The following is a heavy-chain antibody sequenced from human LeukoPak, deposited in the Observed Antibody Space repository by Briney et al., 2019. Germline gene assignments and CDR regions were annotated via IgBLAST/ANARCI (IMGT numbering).Heavy chain of an antibody. V-gene: IGHV2-70*01. CDR1: GFSLSTSGMC. D-gene: IGHD1-26*01. CDR3: ARIRRTVGTNEGLDY. CDR2: IDWDDDK. J-gene: IGHJ4*02. Sequence: KSGPTLVKPTQTLTLTCTFSGFSLSTSGMCVSWIRQPPGKALEWLALIDWDDDKYYSTSLKTRLTISKDTSKNQVVLTMTNMDPVDTATHYCARIRRTVGTNEGLDYWGQGTLVTVSS.